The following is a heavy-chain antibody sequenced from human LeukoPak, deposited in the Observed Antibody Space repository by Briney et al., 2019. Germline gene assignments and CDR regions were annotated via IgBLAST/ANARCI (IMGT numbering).Heavy chain of an antibody. V-gene: IGHV3-15*04. CDR1: GFTFNYAW. J-gene: IGHJ6*02. D-gene: IGHD4-11*01. CDR3: TTDEACNYARKDV. CDR2: TVSEIDGGTT. Sequence: GGSLRLSCAASGFTFNYAWMSWVRQVPGKGLEWVGQTVSEIDGGTTDYAAPVKGRFTISRDDSKSTLYLQMNSLKIKDTAVYYCTTDEACNYARKDVWGQGATVIVSS.